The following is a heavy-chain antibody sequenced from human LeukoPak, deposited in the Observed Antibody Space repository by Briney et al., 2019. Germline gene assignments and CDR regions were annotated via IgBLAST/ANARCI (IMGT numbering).Heavy chain of an antibody. CDR3: ARYGSSAYGIDV. V-gene: IGHV4-39*01. CDR2: IYYSGST. J-gene: IGHJ2*01. CDR1: GGSISSSSSH. Sequence: SETLSLTCTVSGGSISSSSSHWVWIRQPPGMGLEWIGSIYYSGSTYSNPSLKSRVTISVDTSKNQFSLKVSSVAAADTAVYYCARYGSSAYGIDVWGRGTLVTVSS. D-gene: IGHD3-22*01.